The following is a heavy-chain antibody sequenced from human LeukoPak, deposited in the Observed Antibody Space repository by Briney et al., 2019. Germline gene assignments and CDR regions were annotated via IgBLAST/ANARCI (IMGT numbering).Heavy chain of an antibody. D-gene: IGHD4-17*01. CDR2: MNPDGSST. J-gene: IGHJ4*02. V-gene: IGHV3-74*01. CDR3: GRGKTTVTD. Sequence: PGGSLRLSCAASGFAFSIYWMYWVCQAPGKGLVWVSRMNPDGSSTTYADSVQGRFTISRDNAKKMLYLQMNSLRVEDTAVYYCGRGKTTVTDWGQGTLVTVSS. CDR1: GFAFSIYW.